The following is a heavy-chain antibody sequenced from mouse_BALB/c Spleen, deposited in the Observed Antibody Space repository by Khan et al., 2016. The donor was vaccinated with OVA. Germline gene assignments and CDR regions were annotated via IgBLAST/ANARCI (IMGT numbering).Heavy chain of an antibody. CDR2: IHPHIGET. Sequence: EVQLQQSGPELVKPGASVKISCKASGYSFTGYFMHWVMQSHGKSLEWIGRIHPHIGETFYNQRFVDKATLTVDESSSTAHMELRSLASEDSAVYFCARKNGSDFDYWGQGTTLTVSS. CDR3: ARKNGSDFDY. J-gene: IGHJ2*01. V-gene: IGHV1-20*02. D-gene: IGHD1-3*01. CDR1: GYSFTGYF.